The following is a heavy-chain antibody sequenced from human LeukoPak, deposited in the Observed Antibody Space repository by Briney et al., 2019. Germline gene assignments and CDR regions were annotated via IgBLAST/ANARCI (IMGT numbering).Heavy chain of an antibody. CDR1: GGSFSGYY. CDR2: INHSGST. V-gene: IGHV4-34*01. CDR3: ARGPPAESI. Sequence: SETLSLTCAVSGGSFSGYYWSWIRQPPGKGLEWIGEINHSGSTNYNPSLKSRVTISVDTSKNQFSLKLSSVTAADTAVYYCARGPPAESIWGQGTLVTVSS. J-gene: IGHJ4*02. D-gene: IGHD3-10*01.